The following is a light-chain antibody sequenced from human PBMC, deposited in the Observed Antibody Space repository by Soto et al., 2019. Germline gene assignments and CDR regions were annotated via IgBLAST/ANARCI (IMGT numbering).Light chain of an antibody. Sequence: QSALTQPPSASGSPGQSVTISCTGTSSDVGGYNYVSWYQQHPGKAPKLMIYEVSKRPSGVPDRFSGSKSGNTASLTVSGLQAEDEADYYCSSYAGSSHYVFGTGTEVTVL. V-gene: IGLV2-8*01. J-gene: IGLJ1*01. CDR1: SSDVGGYNY. CDR2: EVS. CDR3: SSYAGSSHYV.